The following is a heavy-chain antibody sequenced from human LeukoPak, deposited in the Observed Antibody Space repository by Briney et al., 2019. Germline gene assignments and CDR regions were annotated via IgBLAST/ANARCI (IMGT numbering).Heavy chain of an antibody. Sequence: PSGTLSLTCGVSGGSISGTNWWSWVRQPPGQGLEWIGEISLAGQTNYNPSLNGRVTMSLDKSSNQLSLHLTSVTAADTATYFCTRESGPFCPFGYWGQGALVIVSS. CDR1: GGSISGTNW. V-gene: IGHV4-4*02. D-gene: IGHD1-26*01. J-gene: IGHJ4*02. CDR2: ISLAGQT. CDR3: TRESGPFCPFGY.